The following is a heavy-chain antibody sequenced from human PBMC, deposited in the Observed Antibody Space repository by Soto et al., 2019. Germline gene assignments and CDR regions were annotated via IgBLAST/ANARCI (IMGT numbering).Heavy chain of an antibody. V-gene: IGHV3-7*01. CDR2: IKQDGSEK. Sequence: PGGSLRLSCAASGFTFSSYWMSWVRQAPGKGLEWVANIKQDGSEKYYVDSVKGRFTISRDNAKNSLYLQMNSLRAEDTAVYYCARDQNYYYGDYLDYWGQGTLVTVSS. D-gene: IGHD4-17*01. CDR1: GFTFSSYW. CDR3: ARDQNYYYGDYLDY. J-gene: IGHJ4*02.